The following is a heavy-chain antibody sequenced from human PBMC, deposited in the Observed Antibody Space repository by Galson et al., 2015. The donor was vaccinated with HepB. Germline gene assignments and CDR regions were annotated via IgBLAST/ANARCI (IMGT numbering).Heavy chain of an antibody. CDR2: ITSKRDGGTT. Sequence: SLRLSCAASGFSFSNAWMRWVRQAPGKGLEWVGVITSKRDGGTTDFAAPVKGRFTISRDDSKNMMYLQMDSLKTEDTAMYYCATDHGGYSGYDGYFDLWGPGTLVTVSS. D-gene: IGHD5-12*01. J-gene: IGHJ2*01. CDR3: ATDHGGYSGYDGYFDL. CDR1: GFSFSNAW. V-gene: IGHV3-15*01.